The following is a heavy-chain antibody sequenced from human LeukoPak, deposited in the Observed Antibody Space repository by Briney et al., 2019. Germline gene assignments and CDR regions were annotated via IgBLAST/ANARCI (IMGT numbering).Heavy chain of an antibody. CDR1: GFRFSNYV. D-gene: IGHD6-13*01. J-gene: IGHJ4*02. Sequence: GGSLRLSCAASGFRFSNYVMTWVRQAPGKGLQWVSGIIGSGSSTYYADSVKGRFTISRDNSKNTLFLQMNSLRAEDTAVYYCAKDRAQQLVLDFWGQGTLVTVSS. CDR3: AKDRAQQLVLDF. V-gene: IGHV3-23*01. CDR2: IIGSGSST.